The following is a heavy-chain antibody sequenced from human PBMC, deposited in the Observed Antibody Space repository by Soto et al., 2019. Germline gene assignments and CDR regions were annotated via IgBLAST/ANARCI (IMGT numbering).Heavy chain of an antibody. CDR3: ARDYYDILTGWGPSWFDP. D-gene: IGHD3-9*01. J-gene: IGHJ5*02. V-gene: IGHV1-18*01. CDR2: ISAYNGNT. CDR1: GYTFTSYG. Sequence: QVQLVQSGAEVKKPGASVKVSCKASGYTFTSYGISWVRQAPGQGLEWMGWISAYNGNTNYAQKLQGRVTMTTDTSTSTAYMERRSLRSDDTAVYYCARDYYDILTGWGPSWFDPWGQGTLVTVSS.